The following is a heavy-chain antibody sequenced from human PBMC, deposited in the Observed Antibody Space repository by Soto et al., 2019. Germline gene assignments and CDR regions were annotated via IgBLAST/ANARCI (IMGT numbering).Heavy chain of an antibody. V-gene: IGHV1-69*13. CDR3: ARDFSSSSENYYYYYMDV. D-gene: IGHD6-6*01. CDR1: GGTFSSYA. Sequence: ASVKVNCKAYGGTFSSYAISWVRQAPGQGLEWMGGIIPIFGTANYAQKFQGRVTITADESTSTAYMELSSLRSEDTAVYYCARDFSSSSENYYYYYMDVWGKGTTVTVSS. CDR2: IIPIFGTA. J-gene: IGHJ6*03.